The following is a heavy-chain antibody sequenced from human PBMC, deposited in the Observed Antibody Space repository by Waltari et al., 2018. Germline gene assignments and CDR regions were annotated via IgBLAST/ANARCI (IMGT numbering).Heavy chain of an antibody. J-gene: IGHJ6*02. V-gene: IGHV4-4*02. CDR3: AREEISPPGMDV. CDR2: IYHGGEN. D-gene: IGHD3-3*01. Sequence: QVQLQESGPGLVKPSGTLSLFCKVSGSSVISSNWWGWVRQPPGKGLEWIGEIYHGGENNYHPSLKIRVTISLDKSNNEFSLNLTSVTAADTATYYCAREEISPPGMDVWGRGTTVTVSS. CDR1: GSSVISSNW.